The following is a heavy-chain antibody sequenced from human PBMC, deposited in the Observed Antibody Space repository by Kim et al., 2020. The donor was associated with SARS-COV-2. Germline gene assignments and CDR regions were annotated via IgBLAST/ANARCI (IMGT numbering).Heavy chain of an antibody. V-gene: IGHV3-9*02. CDR1: GFTSDDYG. Sequence: GGSLRLSCAVFGFTSDDYGMHWVRQAPGKGLEWVSGMILKTDHKDYADSVKGRFTISRDKAKNSLYLQMNGLRPEDTALYYCGKDLKPGGMDVWGQGTT. D-gene: IGHD3-10*01. CDR3: GKDLKPGGMDV. J-gene: IGHJ6*02. CDR2: MILKTDHK.